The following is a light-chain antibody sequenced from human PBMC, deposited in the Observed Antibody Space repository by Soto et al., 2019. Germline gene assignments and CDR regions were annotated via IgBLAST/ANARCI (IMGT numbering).Light chain of an antibody. J-gene: IGKJ1*01. CDR1: QSVSSN. CDR3: QQYGSSPPWT. CDR2: GAS. Sequence: TLSPATLSVSQRERATLSCRASQSVSSNLAWYQQKPGQAPRLLIYGASNGATGIPDRFSGSGSGTDFTLTISRLEPEDFAVYYCQQYGSSPPWTFGQGTKVDIK. V-gene: IGKV3-20*01.